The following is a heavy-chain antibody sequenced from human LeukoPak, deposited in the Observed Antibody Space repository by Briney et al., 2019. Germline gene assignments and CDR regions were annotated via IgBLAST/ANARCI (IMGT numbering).Heavy chain of an antibody. Sequence: GGSLRLSCAASGFTFSSYAMSWVRQAPGKGLEWVSAISGSGGSTYYADSVKGRFTISRDNAKKSLYLQMNRLRADDTAVYHCARVRSAAAGPLDYWGQGTLVTVSS. J-gene: IGHJ4*02. V-gene: IGHV3-23*01. CDR2: ISGSGGST. CDR3: ARVRSAAAGPLDY. CDR1: GFTFSSYA. D-gene: IGHD6-13*01.